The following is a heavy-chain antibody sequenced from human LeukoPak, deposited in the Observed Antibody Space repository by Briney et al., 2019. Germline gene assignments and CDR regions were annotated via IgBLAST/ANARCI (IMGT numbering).Heavy chain of an antibody. CDR3: ARVDIGGWYWLDP. J-gene: IGHJ5*02. CDR1: GFTFSSYW. CDR2: INADGSST. D-gene: IGHD6-19*01. Sequence: GGSLRLSCAASGFTFSSYWMHWVRQAPGKGLVWVSRINADGSSTSYADSVKGRFTVSRDSAKNTLYLQMNSLRVEDTAVYYCARVDIGGWYWLDPWGQGTQVTVSS. V-gene: IGHV3-74*01.